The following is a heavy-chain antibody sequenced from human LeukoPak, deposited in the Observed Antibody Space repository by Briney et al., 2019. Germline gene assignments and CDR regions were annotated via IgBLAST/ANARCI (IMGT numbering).Heavy chain of an antibody. CDR2: IRYDGSNK. CDR1: GFTFSSYG. CDR3: AKAPGNYYGSGSTFDY. Sequence: GGSLRLSCAASGFTFSSYGMHWVRQAPGKGLEWVAFIRYDGSNKYYADSVKGRFTISRDNSKNTLYLQMNSLRAEDTAVYYCAKAPGNYYGSGSTFDYWGQGTLVTVSS. V-gene: IGHV3-30*02. J-gene: IGHJ4*02. D-gene: IGHD3-10*01.